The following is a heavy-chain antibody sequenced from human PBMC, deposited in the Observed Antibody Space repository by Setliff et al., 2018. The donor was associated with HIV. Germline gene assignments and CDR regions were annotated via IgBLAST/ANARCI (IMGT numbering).Heavy chain of an antibody. J-gene: IGHJ4*02. Sequence: SVKVSCKASGGTFSSYVISWVRQAPGQGLEWMGGIIPIFGTANYAQKFQGRLTMTRNSSINTAYMELSSLTSDDTAVYFCARGAGWSNPSDYWGQGTLVTVSS. CDR2: IIPIFGTA. CDR1: GGTFSSYV. V-gene: IGHV1-69*05. CDR3: ARGAGWSNPSDY. D-gene: IGHD2-8*02.